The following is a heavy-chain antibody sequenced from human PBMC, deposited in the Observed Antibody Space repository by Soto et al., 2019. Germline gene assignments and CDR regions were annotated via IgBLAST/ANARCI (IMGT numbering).Heavy chain of an antibody. CDR2: FDPEDGET. V-gene: IGHV1-24*01. CDR3: ATVRFLDRFDGNYFDP. J-gene: IGHJ4*02. CDR1: GYTLTELS. Sequence: ASVKVSCKVSGYTLTELSMHWVRQAPGKGLEWMGGFDPEDGETIYAQKFQGRVTMTEDTSTDAAYMELSSLRSEDTAVYYCATVRFLDRFDGNYFDPWGQGTLVTVSS. D-gene: IGHD3-3*01.